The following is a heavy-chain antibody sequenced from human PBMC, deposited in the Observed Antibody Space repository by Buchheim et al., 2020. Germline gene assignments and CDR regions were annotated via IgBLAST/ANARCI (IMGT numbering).Heavy chain of an antibody. J-gene: IGHJ5*02. D-gene: IGHD5-12*01. Sequence: QVQLQESGPGLVKPSQTLSLTCTVSGGSISSGDYYWSWIRQPPGKGLEWIGYIYYSGSTYYNPSLKSRVTISVDKSKNQFPLKLSSVTAADTAVYYCARGSGYSGYDYLWFDPWGQGTL. V-gene: IGHV4-30-4*01. CDR3: ARGSGYSGYDYLWFDP. CDR2: IYYSGST. CDR1: GGSISSGDYY.